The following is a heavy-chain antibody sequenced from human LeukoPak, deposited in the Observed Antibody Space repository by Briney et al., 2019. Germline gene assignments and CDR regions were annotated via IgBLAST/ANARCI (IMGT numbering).Heavy chain of an antibody. J-gene: IGHJ6*02. CDR3: ARGPPGDFWTYDYYYYGMDV. V-gene: IGHV3-33*01. CDR2: IWYDGSDK. D-gene: IGHD3/OR15-3a*01. Sequence: GGSLRLSCAASGFPFSNYAMHWVRQDPGKGLEWVAVIWYDGSDKYYGESLKGRFTISRDNFKNTLYLQMNSLRAEDSAVYYCARGPPGDFWTYDYYYYGMDVWGQGTTVTVSS. CDR1: GFPFSNYA.